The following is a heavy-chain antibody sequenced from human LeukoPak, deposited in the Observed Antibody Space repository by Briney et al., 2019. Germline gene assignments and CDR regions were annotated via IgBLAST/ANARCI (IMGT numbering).Heavy chain of an antibody. CDR2: INSDGSSR. Sequence: GGSLRLSCAASGFTFSSYWMHWVRQAPGRGLVWVSLINSDGSSRNYADSVKGRFTISRDNAKNTLYLQMNSLRVEDTAVYYCAREVYSSGWSSFDYWGQGTLVTVSS. V-gene: IGHV3-74*01. D-gene: IGHD6-19*01. J-gene: IGHJ4*02. CDR3: AREVYSSGWSSFDY. CDR1: GFTFSSYW.